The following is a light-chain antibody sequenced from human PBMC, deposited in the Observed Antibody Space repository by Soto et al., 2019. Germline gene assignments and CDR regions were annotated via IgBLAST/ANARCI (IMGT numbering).Light chain of an antibody. J-gene: IGLJ2*01. CDR3: SSYTTSSTPV. Sequence: QSALTQPASVSGSPGQSITISCTGTSSDVGGYNYVSWYQQHPGKAPKLIIYEVTHRPSGVSNRFSGSKSGNTASLTISGLQAEDEADYYCSSYTTSSTPVFGGGTKLTVL. V-gene: IGLV2-14*01. CDR2: EVT. CDR1: SSDVGGYNY.